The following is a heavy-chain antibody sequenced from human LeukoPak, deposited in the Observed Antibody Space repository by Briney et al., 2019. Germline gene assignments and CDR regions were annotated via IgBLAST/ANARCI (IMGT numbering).Heavy chain of an antibody. Sequence: SVKVSCKASGGTSSSYAISWVRQAPGQGLEWMGGIIPIFGTANYAQKFQGRVTITADESTSTAYMELSSLRSEDTAVYYCAGIKPDWLENWFDPWGQGTLVTVSS. CDR1: GGTSSSYA. V-gene: IGHV1-69*13. CDR2: IIPIFGTA. J-gene: IGHJ5*02. D-gene: IGHD3-9*01. CDR3: AGIKPDWLENWFDP.